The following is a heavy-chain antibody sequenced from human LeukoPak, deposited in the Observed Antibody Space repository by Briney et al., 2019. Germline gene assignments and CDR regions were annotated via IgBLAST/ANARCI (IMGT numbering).Heavy chain of an antibody. CDR3: ARDRQTSCSSTTCSFDHFDY. Sequence: KAGGTLRLSCAATGFTFDDYGMSCGRQAPSEGLEWVSCICGRSSYIYYTDSVKGRFTFSREHAKNSLYLHLNSLRAEDTAVYYFARDRQTSCSSTTCSFDHFDYWGQGTLVTVSS. CDR2: ICGRSSYI. V-gene: IGHV3-21*01. J-gene: IGHJ4*02. CDR1: GFTFDDYG. D-gene: IGHD2-2*01.